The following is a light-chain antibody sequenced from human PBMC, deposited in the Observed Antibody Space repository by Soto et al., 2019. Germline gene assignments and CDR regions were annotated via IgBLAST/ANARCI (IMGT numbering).Light chain of an antibody. CDR1: SSNIGNNY. CDR2: DNN. Sequence: QSVLTQPPSVSAAPGQKVTCSCFGSSSNIGNNYVSWYQQLPGTAPKLLIYDNNKRPSGIPDRFSGSKSGTSATLGITGLQTGDEADYYCGTWDSSLSANWVFGGETKLTVL. CDR3: GTWDSSLSANWV. J-gene: IGLJ3*02. V-gene: IGLV1-51*01.